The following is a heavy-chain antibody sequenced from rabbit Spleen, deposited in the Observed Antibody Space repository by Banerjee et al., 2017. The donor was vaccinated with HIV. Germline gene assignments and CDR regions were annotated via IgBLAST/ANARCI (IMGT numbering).Heavy chain of an antibody. CDR1: GFTLSSSYW. CDR3: ARMAGYVGFGYASIYYFNL. V-gene: IGHV1S45*01. J-gene: IGHJ4*01. CDR2: IVAGSIGST. D-gene: IGHD6-1*01. Sequence: QEQLVESGGGLVQPGGSLKLSCKASGFTLSSSYWICWVRQAPGKGLEWIGCIVAGSIGSTYYASWAQGRFTISKTSSTTVTLQMTSLTAADTATYFCARMAGYVGFGYASIYYFNLWGPGTLVTVS.